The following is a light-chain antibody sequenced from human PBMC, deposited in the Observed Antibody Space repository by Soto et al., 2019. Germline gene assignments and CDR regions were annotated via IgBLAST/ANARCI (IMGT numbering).Light chain of an antibody. CDR1: ALAKQY. Sequence: SYELTQPPSVSVSPGQTARMTCSGDALAKQYAYWYQQKPGQAPVVVIYKDSERTSGIPERFSGSSSGTTVTLTISGVRAEDEADYYCHSSVSSGTYVFGTGTKLTVL. V-gene: IGLV3-25*02. CDR3: HSSVSSGTYV. CDR2: KDS. J-gene: IGLJ1*01.